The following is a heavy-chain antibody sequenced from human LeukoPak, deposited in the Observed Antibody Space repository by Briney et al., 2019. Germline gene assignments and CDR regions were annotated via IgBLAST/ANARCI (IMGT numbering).Heavy chain of an antibody. Sequence: SETLSLTCTVSGGSISSHYWSWIRQPPGKGLEWIGYIYYSGSTNYHPSLKSRVTISVDTSKNQFSLKLSSVTAADTAVYYCARVVWYFDYWGQGTLVTVSS. CDR1: GGSISSHY. CDR2: IYYSGST. J-gene: IGHJ4*02. V-gene: IGHV4-59*11. CDR3: ARVVWYFDY. D-gene: IGHD2-8*01.